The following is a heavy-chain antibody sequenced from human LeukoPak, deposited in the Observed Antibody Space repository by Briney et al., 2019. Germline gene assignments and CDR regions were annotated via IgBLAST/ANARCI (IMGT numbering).Heavy chain of an antibody. J-gene: IGHJ4*02. V-gene: IGHV3-30-3*01. D-gene: IGHD3-10*01. Sequence: PGRSLRLSCAASGFTFSSYAMHWVRQAPGKGLEWVAVISYDGSNEYYADSGKGRFTISRDNSKNTLYLQMNSLRAEDTAVYYCATDRGGSPFDSWGQGTLVTVSS. CDR3: ATDRGGSPFDS. CDR2: ISYDGSNE. CDR1: GFTFSSYA.